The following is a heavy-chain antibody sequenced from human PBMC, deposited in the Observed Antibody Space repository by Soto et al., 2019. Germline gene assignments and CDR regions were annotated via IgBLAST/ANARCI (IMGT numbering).Heavy chain of an antibody. J-gene: IGHJ5*02. Sequence: QVQLVQSGAEVKKPGASVKVSCKASGYTFTSYAISWVRQAPGQGLEWMGWISANNGNTNYAQNLQRRVTTTTDTSTSTAYSELRSLRSDDPAVYYCASDSPPIASWGQGTLGTVSS. CDR2: ISANNGNT. CDR1: GYTFTSYA. CDR3: ASDSPPIAS. V-gene: IGHV1-18*01.